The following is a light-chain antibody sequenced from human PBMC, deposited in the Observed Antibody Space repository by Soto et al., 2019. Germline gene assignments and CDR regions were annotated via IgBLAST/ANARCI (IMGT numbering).Light chain of an antibody. V-gene: IGKV3-15*01. CDR3: QQYDSWPPWT. J-gene: IGKJ1*01. CDR2: GVS. CDR1: ESVGSH. Sequence: DTVMTQSPATLSVSPGETATLSCRASESVGSHLAWYQQKPGQAPRLLIYGVSTRATGIPARFRGSGSETEFTLTISSLQSEDFAVYYCQQYDSWPPWTFGQGTKVDIK.